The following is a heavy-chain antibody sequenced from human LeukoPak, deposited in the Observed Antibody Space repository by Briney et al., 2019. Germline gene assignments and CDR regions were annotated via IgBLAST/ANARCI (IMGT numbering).Heavy chain of an antibody. D-gene: IGHD6-13*01. Sequence: ASVKVSCKTSGYTFTGYYMHWVRQAPGQGLEWMGRIDPNNGGTDYAQKFQGRVTMTRDTSISTAYMELSSLRFDDTAIYYCARSVWLAVADNWFDPWGQGTLVTVSS. CDR1: GYTFTGYY. J-gene: IGHJ5*02. CDR3: ARSVWLAVADNWFDP. CDR2: IDPNNGGT. V-gene: IGHV1-2*06.